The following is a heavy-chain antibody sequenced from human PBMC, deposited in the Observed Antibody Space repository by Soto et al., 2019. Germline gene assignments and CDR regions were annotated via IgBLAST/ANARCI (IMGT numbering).Heavy chain of an antibody. J-gene: IGHJ4*02. CDR3: ARSYYDSSGYLGY. V-gene: IGHV4-34*01. CDR1: GGSFSGYY. D-gene: IGHD3-22*01. CDR2: INHSGST. Sequence: SETLSLTCAVYGGSFSGYYWSWIRQPPGKGLEWIGEINHSGSTNYNPSLKSRVTISVDTSKNQFSLKLSSVTAADTAVYHCARSYYDSSGYLGYWGQGTLVTVSS.